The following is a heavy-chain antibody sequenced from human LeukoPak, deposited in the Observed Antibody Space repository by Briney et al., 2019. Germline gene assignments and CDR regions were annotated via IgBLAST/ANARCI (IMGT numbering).Heavy chain of an antibody. D-gene: IGHD5-12*01. J-gene: IGHJ4*02. V-gene: IGHV3-23*01. CDR1: GFTFSSYA. CDR2: ISGSGGST. CDR3: AKSRERWWLRSTGLPFDY. Sequence: GESLKISCAASGFTFSSYAMSWVRQAPGKGLEWVSAISGSGGSTYYADSVKGRFTISRDNSKNTLYLQMNSLRAEDTAVYYCAKSRERWWLRSTGLPFDYWGQGTLVTVSS.